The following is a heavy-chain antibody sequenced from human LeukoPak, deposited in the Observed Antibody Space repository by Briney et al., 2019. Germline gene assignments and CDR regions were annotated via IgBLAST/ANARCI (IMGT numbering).Heavy chain of an antibody. J-gene: IGHJ5*02. V-gene: IGHV4-34*01. D-gene: IGHD3-9*01. CDR1: GGSFSGYY. CDR3: ARGVLRYFDWLPKPYNWFDP. CDR2: INHSGST. Sequence: PSETLSLTCAVYGGSFSGYYWSWIRQPPGKGLEWIGEINHSGSTNYNPSLKSRVTISVDTSKNQFSLKLSSVTAADTAVYHCARGVLRYFDWLPKPYNWFDPWGQGTLVTVSS.